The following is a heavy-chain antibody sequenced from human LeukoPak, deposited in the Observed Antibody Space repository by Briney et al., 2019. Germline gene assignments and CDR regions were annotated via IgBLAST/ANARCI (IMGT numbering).Heavy chain of an antibody. V-gene: IGHV4-39*07. D-gene: IGHD4-11*01. CDR3: ARSYSPYFDY. Sequence: PSETLSLTCTVSGGSISSSSYYWGWIRQPPGKGLEWIGSIYYSGSTYYNPSLKSRVTISVDTSKNQFSLKLSSVTAADTAVYYCARSYSPYFDYWGQGTLVTVSS. CDR1: GGSISSSSYY. J-gene: IGHJ4*02. CDR2: IYYSGST.